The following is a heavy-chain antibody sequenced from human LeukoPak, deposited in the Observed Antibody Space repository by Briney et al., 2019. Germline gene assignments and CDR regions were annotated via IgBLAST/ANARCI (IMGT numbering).Heavy chain of an antibody. J-gene: IGHJ4*02. D-gene: IGHD3-22*01. CDR1: GFIFSSYA. Sequence: GGSLRLSCAASGFIFSSYAIHWVRQAPGKGLEWVAVISYEGTNKNYADSVKGRFTISRDNSKNTLSLQMNSLRAEDTAVYYCARDAQDYYDSSGYYYWGQGTLVTVSS. CDR3: ARDAQDYYDSSGYYY. V-gene: IGHV3-30*04. CDR2: ISYEGTNK.